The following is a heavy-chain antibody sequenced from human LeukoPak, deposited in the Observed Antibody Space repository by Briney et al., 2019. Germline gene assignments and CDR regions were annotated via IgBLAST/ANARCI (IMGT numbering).Heavy chain of an antibody. CDR1: GGTFSGYA. Sequence: SVRVSCKASGGTFSGYAISWVRQAPGQRLEWMGRIIPIFGIANYAQKFQGRVTITTDESTSAAYMELSSLRSEDTAVYYCAREEDCSSSSCWPSDYWGQGTLVTVSS. J-gene: IGHJ4*02. CDR3: AREEDCSSSSCWPSDY. V-gene: IGHV1-69*05. D-gene: IGHD2-2*01. CDR2: IIPIFGIA.